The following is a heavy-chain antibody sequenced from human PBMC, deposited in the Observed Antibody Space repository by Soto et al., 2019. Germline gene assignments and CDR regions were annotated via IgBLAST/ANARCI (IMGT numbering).Heavy chain of an antibody. J-gene: IGHJ4*02. V-gene: IGHV1-69*12. CDR2: IIPIFGTA. Sequence: QVQLVQSGAEVKKPGSSVKVSCKASGGTFSSYAISWVRQAPGQGLEWMGGIIPIFGTANYAQKFQGRVTITADESTRTAYIELRSLRSEDTAVYYCARDVIAAAGTAGWGQGTLVTVSS. CDR1: GGTFSSYA. D-gene: IGHD6-13*01. CDR3: ARDVIAAAGTAG.